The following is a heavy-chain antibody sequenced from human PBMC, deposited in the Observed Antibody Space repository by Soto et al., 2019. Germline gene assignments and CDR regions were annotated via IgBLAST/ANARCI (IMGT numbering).Heavy chain of an antibody. CDR1: GDSVISDGFY. V-gene: IGHV4-31*03. CDR3: ASGGTYYYGSGTYGFDY. D-gene: IGHD3-10*01. J-gene: IGHJ4*02. Sequence: SETLSLTCTVSGDSVISDGFYWSWIRQHPGKGLECIGYIFYSGSTHYNPSLKSRVRISVDTSKNQFSLNLNSVTAADTAVYYCASGGTYYYGSGTYGFDYWGQGALVTVSS. CDR2: IFYSGST.